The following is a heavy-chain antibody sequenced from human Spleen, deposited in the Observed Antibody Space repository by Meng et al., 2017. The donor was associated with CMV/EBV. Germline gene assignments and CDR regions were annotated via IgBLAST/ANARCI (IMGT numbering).Heavy chain of an antibody. Sequence: ASVQVTCKASGGTFSSYAISWVRQAPGQGLEWMGWFNPNSGGTNYAQKFQGRVTITRNTSISTANMELSRLRSDDTSVEYYARGVGGGYNWFDPWGQGTLVTVSS. CDR2: FNPNSGGT. D-gene: IGHD4-23*01. CDR1: GGTFSSYA. J-gene: IGHJ5*02. CDR3: ARGVGGGYNWFDP. V-gene: IGHV1-2*02.